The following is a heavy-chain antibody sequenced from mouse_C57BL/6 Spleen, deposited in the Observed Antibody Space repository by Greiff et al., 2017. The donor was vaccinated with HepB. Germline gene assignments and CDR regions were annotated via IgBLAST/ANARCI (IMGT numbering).Heavy chain of an antibody. D-gene: IGHD2-3*01. CDR2: INPYNGGT. V-gene: IGHV1-19*01. J-gene: IGHJ2*01. CDR1: GYTFTDYY. Sequence: EVKLQQSGPVLVKPGASVKMSCKASGYTFTDYYMNWVKQSHGKSLEWIGVINPYNGGTSYNQKFKGKATLTVDKSSSTAYMELNSLTSEDSAVYYCARSRDGYYFDYWGQGTTLTVSS. CDR3: ARSRDGYYFDY.